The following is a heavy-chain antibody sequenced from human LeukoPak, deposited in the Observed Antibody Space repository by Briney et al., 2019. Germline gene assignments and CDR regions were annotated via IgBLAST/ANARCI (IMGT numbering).Heavy chain of an antibody. V-gene: IGHV1-2*04. CDR3: AREGIAAAGTTPSFDY. CDR1: GYTFTGYY. CDR2: INPNSGGT. D-gene: IGHD6-13*01. J-gene: IGHJ4*02. Sequence: GASVKVSCKASGYTFTGYYMHWVRQAPEQGLEWMGWINPNSGGTNYAQKFQGWVTMTRDTSISTAYMELSRLRSDDTAVYYCAREGIAAAGTTPSFDYWGQGTLVTVSS.